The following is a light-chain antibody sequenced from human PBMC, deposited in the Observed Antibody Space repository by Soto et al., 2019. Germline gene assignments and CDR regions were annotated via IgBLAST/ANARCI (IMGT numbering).Light chain of an antibody. Sequence: DIQMTQSPSSLSASVGDRVTITCQASQDISNYLNWHQQKPGKAPKLLIYDASNLETGVPSRFSGSGSGTDFTFTISSLQPGDIATYYCQQYDNLPLTFGGGTKVEIK. CDR2: DAS. CDR1: QDISNY. CDR3: QQYDNLPLT. J-gene: IGKJ4*01. V-gene: IGKV1-33*01.